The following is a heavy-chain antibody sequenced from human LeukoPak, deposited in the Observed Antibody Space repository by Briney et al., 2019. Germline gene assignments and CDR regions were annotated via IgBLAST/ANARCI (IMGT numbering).Heavy chain of an antibody. Sequence: GASVSGSSTGSVYTLTQSAMHWVRQTPGNGVEWMGSFDPEDGETIYAKKFQGRVTMTEDTSTDTAYMELSSLGSEDTAVYYCATQTRGYFYYGGRETLVTVSS. CDR3: ATQTRGYFYY. CDR2: FDPEDGET. J-gene: IGHJ4*02. CDR1: VYTLTQSA. V-gene: IGHV1-24*01.